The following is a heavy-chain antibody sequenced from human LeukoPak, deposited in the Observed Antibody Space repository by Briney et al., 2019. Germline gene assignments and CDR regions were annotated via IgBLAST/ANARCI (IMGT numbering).Heavy chain of an antibody. CDR1: GFTITNSW. V-gene: IGHV3-74*01. J-gene: IGHJ5*01. D-gene: IGHD4-17*01. Sequence: GGSLRLSCAASGFTITNSWMHWVRQAPGKGLVWVSRISSGGSSLDYADSVKGRFTISRDIAKKTLYLQMSSLRPEDTAVYYCAREADNGDYPMNSWGHGTLVSVSS. CDR2: ISSGGSSL. CDR3: AREADNGDYPMNS.